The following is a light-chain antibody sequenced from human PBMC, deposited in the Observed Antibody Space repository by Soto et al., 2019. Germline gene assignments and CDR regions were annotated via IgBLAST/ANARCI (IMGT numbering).Light chain of an antibody. J-gene: IGKJ1*01. V-gene: IGKV3-20*01. CDR1: QYVSSGY. Sequence: VMTQAPATLSVSPGERATLSCRASQYVSSGYLAWYQQKPGQAPRLLIYGASTRAAGIPDRFSGSGSETDFSLTISRLEPEDFAVYYCQQYGSSPRTFGQGTKVDIK. CDR2: GAS. CDR3: QQYGSSPRT.